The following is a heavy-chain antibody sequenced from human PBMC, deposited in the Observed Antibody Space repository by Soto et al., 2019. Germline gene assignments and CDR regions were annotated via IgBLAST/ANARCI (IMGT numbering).Heavy chain of an antibody. V-gene: IGHV1-8*01. Sequence: GASVKVSCKASGDTFTSYDINWVRQATGQGLEWMGWMNPNSGNTGYAQKFQGRVTMTRNTSISTAYMELSSLRSEDTAVYYCARVLRYSSSWYSKYYYYGMDVWGQGTTVTVSS. D-gene: IGHD6-13*01. CDR2: MNPNSGNT. J-gene: IGHJ6*02. CDR1: GDTFTSYD. CDR3: ARVLRYSSSWYSKYYYYGMDV.